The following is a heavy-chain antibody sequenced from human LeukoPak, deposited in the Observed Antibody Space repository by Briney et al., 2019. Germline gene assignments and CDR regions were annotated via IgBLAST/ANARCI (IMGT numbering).Heavy chain of an antibody. CDR3: ARDASRGDDAFDI. D-gene: IGHD3-10*01. CDR1: GGSISISSYY. Sequence: SETLSLTRTVSGGSISISSYYWGWIRQPPGKGLEWIGSIYYSGSTYYNPSLKSRVTISVDTSKNQFSLKLSSVTAADTAVYYCARDASRGDDAFDIWGQGTMVTVSS. J-gene: IGHJ3*02. V-gene: IGHV4-39*07. CDR2: IYYSGST.